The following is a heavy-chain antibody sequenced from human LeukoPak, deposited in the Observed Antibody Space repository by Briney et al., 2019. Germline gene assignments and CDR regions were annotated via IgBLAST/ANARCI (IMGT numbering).Heavy chain of an antibody. J-gene: IGHJ4*02. CDR1: GITFSSYA. CDR2: IGWRDGTT. V-gene: IGHV3-23*01. D-gene: IGHD2-2*01. Sequence: PGGSLTLSCAASGITFSSYAMLWVRQARGKGLEWVAVIGWRDGTTFYADSVKGRFNISRDNSKNTLYLQMNSLRAEDTAVYYCAKDRSCNVTSCNGVVDHWGQGTLVTVSS. CDR3: AKDRSCNVTSCNGVVDH.